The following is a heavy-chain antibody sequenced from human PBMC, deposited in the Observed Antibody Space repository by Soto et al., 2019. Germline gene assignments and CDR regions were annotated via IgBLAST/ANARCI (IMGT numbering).Heavy chain of an antibody. Sequence: GGSLRLSCAASGFTFNNHAMAWVLQAPGKGLEWVSSIGHSGYSINYGDSVKGRFTISRDNSKNMVFLEMNGLRAEDTAVYYCARSDDKDILTGCYNWGQGALVTVSS. V-gene: IGHV3-23*01. CDR2: IGHSGYSI. CDR1: GFTFNNHA. CDR3: ARSDDKDILTGCYN. J-gene: IGHJ4*02. D-gene: IGHD3-9*01.